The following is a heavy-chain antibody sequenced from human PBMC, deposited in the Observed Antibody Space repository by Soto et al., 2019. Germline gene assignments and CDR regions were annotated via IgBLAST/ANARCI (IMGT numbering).Heavy chain of an antibody. D-gene: IGHD6-13*01. V-gene: IGHV3-30-3*01. CDR2: ISYDGSNK. CDR3: ARVGSREGGMDV. J-gene: IGHJ6*02. CDR1: GFTFSSYA. Sequence: QVQLVESGGGVVQPGRSLRLSCAASGFTFSSYAMHWVRQAPGKGLEWVAVISYDGSNKYYADSVKGRFTISRDNSKNTLYLQMTSLRAEDTAVYYCARVGSREGGMDVWGQGTTVTVSS.